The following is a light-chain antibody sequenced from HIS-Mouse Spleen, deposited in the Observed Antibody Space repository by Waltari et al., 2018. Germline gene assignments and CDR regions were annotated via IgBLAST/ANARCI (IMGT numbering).Light chain of an antibody. CDR1: VLEKKY. Sequence: SYELTQPSSVSVSPGQTARITCSGAVLEKKYARWFQQKPGQAPVLVIYKDSERPSGIRERFSGTRSGTTVTLTISGAQVEDEADYYCYSAADNNWVFGGGTKLTVL. J-gene: IGLJ3*02. CDR3: YSAADNNWV. CDR2: KDS. V-gene: IGLV3-27*01.